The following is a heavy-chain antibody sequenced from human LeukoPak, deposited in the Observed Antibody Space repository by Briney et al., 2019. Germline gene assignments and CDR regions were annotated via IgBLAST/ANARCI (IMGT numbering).Heavy chain of an antibody. D-gene: IGHD1-26*01. CDR2: IYHSGST. V-gene: IGHV4-38-2*02. CDR3: ASLVGASAHY. J-gene: IGHJ4*02. Sequence: PSETLSLTCTVSGYSISSGYYWGWIRQPPGKRLEWIGSIYHSGSTYYNPSLKSRVTISVDTSKNQFSLKLSSVTAADTAVYYCASLVGASAHYWGQGTLVTVSS. CDR1: GYSISSGYY.